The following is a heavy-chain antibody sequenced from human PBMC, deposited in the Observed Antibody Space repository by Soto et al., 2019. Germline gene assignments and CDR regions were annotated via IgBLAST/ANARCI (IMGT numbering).Heavy chain of an antibody. Sequence: QPGGSLRLSCAASGFTFSSYAMSWVRQAPGKGLEWVSAISGSGGSTYYADSVKGRFTISRDNSKNTLYLQMNSLRAEDTAVYYCAKNRGPRQQLVQMDLGYWGQGTLVTVSS. CDR1: GFTFSSYA. CDR2: ISGSGGST. J-gene: IGHJ4*02. V-gene: IGHV3-23*01. CDR3: AKNRGPRQQLVQMDLGY. D-gene: IGHD6-13*01.